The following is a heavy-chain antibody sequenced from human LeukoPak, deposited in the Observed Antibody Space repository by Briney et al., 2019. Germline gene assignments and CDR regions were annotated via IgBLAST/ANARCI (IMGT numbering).Heavy chain of an antibody. J-gene: IGHJ4*02. CDR3: ARLYYDFWSGYYAGGGYYFDY. Sequence: PSETLSLTCTVSGGSISSYYWSWLRQPPGKGLEWIGYIYYSGSTNYNPSLKSRVTISVDTSKNQFSLKLSSVTAADTAVYYCARLYYDFWSGYYAGGGYYFDYWGQGTLVTVSS. D-gene: IGHD3-3*01. CDR1: GGSISSYY. V-gene: IGHV4-59*01. CDR2: IYYSGST.